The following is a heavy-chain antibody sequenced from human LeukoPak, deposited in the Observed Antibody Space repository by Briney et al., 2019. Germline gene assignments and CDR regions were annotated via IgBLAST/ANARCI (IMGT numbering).Heavy chain of an antibody. Sequence: GGSLRLSCAASGFTFSSYAMSWVRQAPGKGLEWVSVISGGGHNTYYADSVKGRFTISRDNSKNTLYLQVNSLRAEDTAVYYCAKDRSGWYYPFDYWGQGTLVTVSS. J-gene: IGHJ4*02. CDR3: AKDRSGWYYPFDY. CDR1: GFTFSSYA. CDR2: ISGGGHNT. V-gene: IGHV3-23*01. D-gene: IGHD6-13*01.